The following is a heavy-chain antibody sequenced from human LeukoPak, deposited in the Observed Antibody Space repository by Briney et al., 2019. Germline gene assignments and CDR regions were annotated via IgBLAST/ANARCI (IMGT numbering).Heavy chain of an antibody. CDR2: ISRSSSDI. CDR1: GFTFSTYS. V-gene: IGHV3-21*01. Sequence: PGGSLRLSCAASGFTFSTYSMNWVRQAPGKGLEWVSSISRSSSDIYYADSVKGRFTISRDNAKNSLYLQMNSLRAEDTAVYYCARVRAWPYYFDYWGQGTLVTVSS. D-gene: IGHD3-10*01. CDR3: ARVRAWPYYFDY. J-gene: IGHJ4*02.